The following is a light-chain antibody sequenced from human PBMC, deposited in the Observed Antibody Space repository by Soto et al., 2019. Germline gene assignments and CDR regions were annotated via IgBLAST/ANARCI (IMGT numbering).Light chain of an antibody. CDR2: EVI. Sequence: QSALTQPPSASGSPGQSVTISCTGTSSDVGGYKFVSWYQQHPGKAPKLIIYEVIKRPSGVPDRFSGSKSGNTASLTISGLQPEDEADYYCCSYAGSSLVFGGGTKLTVL. V-gene: IGLV2-8*01. CDR3: CSYAGSSLV. J-gene: IGLJ2*01. CDR1: SSDVGGYKF.